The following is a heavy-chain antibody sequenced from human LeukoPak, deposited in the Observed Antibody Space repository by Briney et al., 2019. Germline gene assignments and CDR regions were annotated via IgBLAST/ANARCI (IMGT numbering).Heavy chain of an antibody. Sequence: SETLSLTCTVSGGSISSGSYYWSWIRQPAGKGLEWIGRIYTSGSTNYNPSLKSRVTISVDTSKNQFSLKLSSVTAADTAVYYCARDYGDYVWGKGTTVTVSS. D-gene: IGHD4-17*01. CDR1: GGSISSGSYY. CDR3: ARDYGDYV. J-gene: IGHJ6*04. V-gene: IGHV4-61*02. CDR2: IYTSGST.